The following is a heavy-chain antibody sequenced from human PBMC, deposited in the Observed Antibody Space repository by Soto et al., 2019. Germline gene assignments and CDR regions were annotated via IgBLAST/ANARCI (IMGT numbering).Heavy chain of an antibody. CDR1: GFTFISYA. V-gene: IGHV3-23*01. J-gene: IGHJ4*02. D-gene: IGHD1-26*01. CDR3: AKDLVGATTNY. Sequence: WVSLRLSCAASGFTFISYAMSWVRQAPGKGLEWVSAISGSGGSTYYADSVKGRFTISRDNSKNTLYLQMNSLRAEDTAVYYCAKDLVGATTNYWGQGTLVTVSS. CDR2: ISGSGGST.